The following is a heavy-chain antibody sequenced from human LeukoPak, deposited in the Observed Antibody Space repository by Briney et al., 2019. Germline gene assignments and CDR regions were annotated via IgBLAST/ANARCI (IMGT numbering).Heavy chain of an antibody. V-gene: IGHV4-59*01. J-gene: IGHJ4*02. CDR2: IYYSGST. D-gene: IGHD3-9*01. CDR3: ARVAVGYDILTGYLYYFDY. CDR1: GGSISSYY. Sequence: PSETLSLTCTVSGGSISSYYWSWIRQPPGKGLEWIGYIYYSGSTNYDPSLKSRVTISVDTSKNQFSLKLSSVTAADTAVYYCARVAVGYDILTGYLYYFDYWGQGTLVTVSS.